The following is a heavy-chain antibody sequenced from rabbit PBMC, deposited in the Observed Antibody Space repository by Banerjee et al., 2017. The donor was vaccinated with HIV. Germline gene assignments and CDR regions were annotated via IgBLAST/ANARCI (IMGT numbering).Heavy chain of an antibody. D-gene: IGHD7-1*01. J-gene: IGHJ4*01. CDR3: ARDGYAGYGPLYYFNL. V-gene: IGHV1S40*01. CDR1: GFSFSSSYY. Sequence: QSLEESGGDLVKPGASLTLTCTASGFSFSSSYYMCWVRQAPGKGLEWIGCIYTDTDSTSYANWAKGRFTISKTSSTTVTLQMTSLTAADTATYFCARDGYAGYGPLYYFNLWGPGTLVTVS. CDR2: IYTDTDST.